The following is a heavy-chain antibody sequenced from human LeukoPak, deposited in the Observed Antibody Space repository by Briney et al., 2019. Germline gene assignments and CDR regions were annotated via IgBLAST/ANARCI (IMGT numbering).Heavy chain of an antibody. CDR1: GITLSNYG. J-gene: IGHJ4*02. D-gene: IGHD1-20*01. Sequence: GGSLRFSCAVSGITLSNYGMSWVRQAPGKGLEWVAGISGSGGRTNYADSVKGRFTISRDNAKNSLYLQMNSLRAEDTAVYYCVRDPGITGTSYWGQGTLVTVSS. CDR2: ISGSGGRT. CDR3: VRDPGITGTSY. V-gene: IGHV3-23*01.